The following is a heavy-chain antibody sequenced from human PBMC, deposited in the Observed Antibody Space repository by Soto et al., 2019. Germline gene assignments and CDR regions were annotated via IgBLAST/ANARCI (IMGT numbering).Heavy chain of an antibody. CDR1: GSTFSSYA. J-gene: IGHJ4*02. CDR3: ARDRRQTVVTSLAGPFDD. Sequence: VQLVQSGAEVKKPRSSVKVSCKASGSTFSSYAISWVRQAPGQGLEWMGGIIPIFGTANYAQKVQGRATITAEESTSTAYKELSSMRTEDTAVHYCARDRRQTVVTSLAGPFDDWAQGTVITVSS. CDR2: IIPIFGTA. V-gene: IGHV1-69*01. D-gene: IGHD2-15*01.